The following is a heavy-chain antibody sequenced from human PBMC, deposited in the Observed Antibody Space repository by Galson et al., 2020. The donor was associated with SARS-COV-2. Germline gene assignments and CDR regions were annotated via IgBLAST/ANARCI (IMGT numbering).Heavy chain of an antibody. J-gene: IGHJ5*02. D-gene: IGHD3-10*01. V-gene: IGHV4-61*02. CDR1: GGSMVSDSYY. CDR3: VRGGGRPGIIIAGQFDP. CDR2: VYVNGNI. Sequence: SETLSLTCTVSGGSMVSDSYYWSWIRQPAGKGLEWVGRVYVNGNIDYNPSLKSRVSISLDASKNQFSLKLNSVTAADSAVYYCVRGGGRPGIIIAGQFDPWGQGTLVTVSS.